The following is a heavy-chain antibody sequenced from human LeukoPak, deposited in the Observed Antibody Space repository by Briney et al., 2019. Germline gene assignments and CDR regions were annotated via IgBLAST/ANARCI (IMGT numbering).Heavy chain of an antibody. Sequence: PSQTLSLTCTVSGGSISSGGYYWSWIRQHPGKGLEWIGYIYYSGSTYYNPSLKSRVTISVDTSKNQFSLKLSSVTAADTAVYYCARGRGGQLALRAYNWFDPWGQGTLVTVSS. D-gene: IGHD6-6*01. V-gene: IGHV4-31*03. CDR2: IYYSGST. CDR3: ARGRGGQLALRAYNWFDP. J-gene: IGHJ5*02. CDR1: GGSISSGGYY.